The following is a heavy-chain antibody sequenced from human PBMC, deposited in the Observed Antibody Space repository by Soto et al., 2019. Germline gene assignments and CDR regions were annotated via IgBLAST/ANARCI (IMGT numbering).Heavy chain of an antibody. D-gene: IGHD1-7*01. CDR2: INPNSGGT. CDR1: GYTFTGYY. Sequence: ASVKVSCKASGYTFTGYYMHWVRQAPGQGLEWMGWINPNSGGTNYAQKFQGWVTMTRDTSISTAYMELSRLRSDDTAVYYCARTQFNWNYRDDAFDIWGQGTMVTVSS. J-gene: IGHJ3*02. V-gene: IGHV1-2*04. CDR3: ARTQFNWNYRDDAFDI.